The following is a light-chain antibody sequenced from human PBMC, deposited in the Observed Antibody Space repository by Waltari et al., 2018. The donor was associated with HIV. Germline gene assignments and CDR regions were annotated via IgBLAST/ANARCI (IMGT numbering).Light chain of an antibody. Sequence: SSELTQDSSVSVALGQTVRITCQGDSLRSYSASWYQQKPGQAPILVIYDKNYRPSGIPDRFSGSSSGDTASLTIAGAQAEDEADYYCHSRDSSGNHVVFGGGTKLTVL. CDR3: HSRDSSGNHVV. J-gene: IGLJ3*02. V-gene: IGLV3-19*01. CDR2: DKN. CDR1: SLRSYS.